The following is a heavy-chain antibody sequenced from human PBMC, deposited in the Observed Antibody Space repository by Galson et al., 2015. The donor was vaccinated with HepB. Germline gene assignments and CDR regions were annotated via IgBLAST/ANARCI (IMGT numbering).Heavy chain of an antibody. V-gene: IGHV4-4*07. D-gene: IGHD1-1*01. CDR3: ARVGTPNFYFDY. CDR1: GDSISSYY. J-gene: IGHJ4*02. CDR2: IYTSGSL. Sequence: LSLTCTVSGDSISSYYWSWIRQPAGKGLEWIGRIYTSGSLNYNPSLKSRVTMSVDTSKNQFSLKLSSVTAADTAVYYCARVGTPNFYFDYWGQGTLVTVSS.